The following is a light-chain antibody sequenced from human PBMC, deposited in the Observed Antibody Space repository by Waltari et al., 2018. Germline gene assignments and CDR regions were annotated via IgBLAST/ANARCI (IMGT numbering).Light chain of an antibody. CDR1: GSDVGSYNL. V-gene: IGLV2-23*02. CDR2: EVN. CDR3: CSFATNSIVI. Sequence: QSALTQPASVSGSPGQSITISCSGTGSDVGSYNLVSWYQQHPGKAPKLLIYEVNMRPSGVSDRFSGSKSGVTASLTISGLQAEDEAVYFCCSFATNSIVIFGGGTKLTVL. J-gene: IGLJ2*01.